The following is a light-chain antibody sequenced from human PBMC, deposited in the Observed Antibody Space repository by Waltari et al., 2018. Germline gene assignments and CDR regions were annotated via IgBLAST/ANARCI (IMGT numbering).Light chain of an antibody. J-gene: IGLJ2*01. V-gene: IGLV2-23*01. CDR3: CSYAGSVV. CDR2: EGT. CDR1: SSDVKNYNF. Sequence: QSALTQPASVSGSPGQSITISCTGISSDVKNYNFVSWYQQHPGKAPKLMIYEGTKRPSGVSKRFSGSESGNTASLAISGLQAEDEADYYCCSYAGSVVFGGGTKLTVL.